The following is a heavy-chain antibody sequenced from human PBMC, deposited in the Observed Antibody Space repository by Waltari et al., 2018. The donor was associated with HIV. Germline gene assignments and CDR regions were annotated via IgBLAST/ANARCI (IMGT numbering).Heavy chain of an antibody. V-gene: IGHV3-74*01. CDR3: ARGFRVGCSDATCYSHY. CDR1: GFTFSSYW. D-gene: IGHD2-15*01. CDR2: SNGDGSST. Sequence: EVQLLESGGGLVQPGGSLRLPCSASGFTFSSYWKPWVRHAPGKGLVWVSRSNGDGSSTAYADSVKGRFTISRDNAKNRLYLQVNSLRAEDTAVYYCARGFRVGCSDATCYSHYWGQGTLVTVSS. J-gene: IGHJ4*02.